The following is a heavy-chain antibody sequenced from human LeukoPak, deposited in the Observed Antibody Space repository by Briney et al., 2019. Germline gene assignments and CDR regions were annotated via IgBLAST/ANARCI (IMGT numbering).Heavy chain of an antibody. CDR2: IWNAGTNT. Sequence: GGSLRLSCAASGFSFSTYGMHWVRQAPGKGLEWVALIWNAGTNTYYADSVKGRFTISRDNSKNTLYLQLNSLRAEDTAVYYCAGDTPPGGDYYFDYWGQGTLVIVSS. D-gene: IGHD3-16*01. CDR1: GFSFSTYG. CDR3: AGDTPPGGDYYFDY. J-gene: IGHJ4*02. V-gene: IGHV3-33*01.